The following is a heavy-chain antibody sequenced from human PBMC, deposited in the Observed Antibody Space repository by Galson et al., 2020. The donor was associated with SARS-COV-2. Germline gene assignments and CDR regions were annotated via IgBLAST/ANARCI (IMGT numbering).Heavy chain of an antibody. J-gene: IGHJ6*03. Sequence: SETLSLTCTVSGGSISSSSYYWGWIRQPPGTGLEWIGSSYYSRRTYYNPSLKSRVTISVDTSKNQFSLKLSSVTAADTAGYYCARVRRSAGVRLGYMDVWGKGTTVTVS. V-gene: IGHV4-39*07. CDR3: ARVRRSAGVRLGYMDV. CDR1: GGSISSSSYY. D-gene: IGHD3-10*02. CDR2: SYYSRRT.